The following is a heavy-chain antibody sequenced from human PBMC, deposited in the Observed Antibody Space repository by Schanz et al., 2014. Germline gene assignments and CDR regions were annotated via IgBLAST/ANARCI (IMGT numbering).Heavy chain of an antibody. CDR1: GYIFTNYY. J-gene: IGHJ4*02. D-gene: IGHD1-1*01. V-gene: IGHV1-2*06. Sequence: QVLLVQSGAEVKKPGASVKVSCKTSGYIFTNYYIHWVRQAPGQGLEWMGRILPNSGVANYAQRFGGRVTMTRDTSISTAYMELRGLQSDDASVYYCARGFQLAAFDYWGQGALV. CDR2: ILPNSGVA. CDR3: ARGFQLAAFDY.